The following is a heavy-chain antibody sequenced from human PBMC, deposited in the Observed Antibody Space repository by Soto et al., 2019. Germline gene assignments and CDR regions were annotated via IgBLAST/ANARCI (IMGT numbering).Heavy chain of an antibody. CDR1: GFTFSNYG. D-gene: IGHD2-15*01. V-gene: IGHV3-23*01. CDR3: AKDHLVVAATGFDY. Sequence: EVQLLESGGGLVQPGGSLRLSCAASGFTFSNYGMSWVRQAPGKGLEWVSSIVGSGGATHYADSVKGRFTVSRDNSKNTLYLQMNCLRAEDTAVYYCAKDHLVVAATGFDYWGQGTLVTVSS. CDR2: IVGSGGAT. J-gene: IGHJ4*02.